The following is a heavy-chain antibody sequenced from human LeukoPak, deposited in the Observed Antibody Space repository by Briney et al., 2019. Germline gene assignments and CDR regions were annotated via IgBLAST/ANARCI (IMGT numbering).Heavy chain of an antibody. V-gene: IGHV4-59*01. CDR2: IYNNGST. CDR1: GGSISSYY. D-gene: IGHD3-16*01. Sequence: SETLSLTCTVSGGSISSYYWSWIRQPRGKGLEWIGYIYNNGSTNYNPSLKSRVTISVDTSKNQFSLKLSSVTAADTALYYCARARINWFDPWGQGTLVTVSS. CDR3: ARARINWFDP. J-gene: IGHJ5*02.